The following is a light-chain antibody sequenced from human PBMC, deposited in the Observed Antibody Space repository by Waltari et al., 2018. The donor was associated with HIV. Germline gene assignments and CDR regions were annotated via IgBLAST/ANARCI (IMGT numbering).Light chain of an antibody. CDR3: QQYNKWPMYT. CDR2: GAT. V-gene: IGKV3-15*01. J-gene: IGKJ2*01. Sequence: EIMMTQSPATLSVSPGVRATLSCRASQSLGSNLAWYQLKPGQAPRLLSYGATTRATGVPARFSGSGSGTQFSLTINSLQSEDFATYYCQQYNKWPMYTFGQGTKLEMK. CDR1: QSLGSN.